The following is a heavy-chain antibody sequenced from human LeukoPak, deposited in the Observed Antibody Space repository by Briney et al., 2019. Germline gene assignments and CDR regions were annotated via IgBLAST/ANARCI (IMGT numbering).Heavy chain of an antibody. CDR3: ARARYCSSTSCRDARYYYMDV. V-gene: IGHV3-21*01. D-gene: IGHD2-2*01. CDR2: ISSSSSYI. CDR1: GFTLSSYS. Sequence: GGSLRLSCAASGFTLSSYSMNWVRQAPGKGLEWVSSISSSSSYIYYADSVKGRFTISRDNAKNSLYLQMNSLRAEDTAVYYCARARYCSSTSCRDARYYYMDVWGKGTTVTVSS. J-gene: IGHJ6*03.